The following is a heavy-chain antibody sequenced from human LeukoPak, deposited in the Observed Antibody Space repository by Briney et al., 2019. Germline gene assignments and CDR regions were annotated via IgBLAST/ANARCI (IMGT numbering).Heavy chain of an antibody. Sequence: SETLSLTCAVYGXSFSGYYWTWIRQPPGKGLESIGEINHSGSTNYNPSLKSRVTISLDTSKNQFSLKLSSVAAADTAVYYCARGKGSGWTFDYWGQGTLVTVSS. CDR1: GXSFSGYY. V-gene: IGHV4-34*01. CDR2: INHSGST. CDR3: ARGKGSGWTFDY. D-gene: IGHD6-19*01. J-gene: IGHJ4*02.